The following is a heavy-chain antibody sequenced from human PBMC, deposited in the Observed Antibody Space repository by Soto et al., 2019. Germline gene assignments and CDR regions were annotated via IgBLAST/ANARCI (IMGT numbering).Heavy chain of an antibody. CDR1: GFSISDNGVG. D-gene: IGHD1-26*01. CDR3: AHRLTWDAFDI. CDR2: IYWDDEK. V-gene: IGHV2-5*02. J-gene: IGHJ3*02. Sequence: QITLKESGPTLVKRTQTLTLTCTFSGFSISDNGVGVGWIRQPPGKALEWLALIYWDDEKIYSPSLKTRLTITKDTSKNQVLLTMTNMHTVDTATYYCAHRLTWDAFDIWGQGTMVTVSS.